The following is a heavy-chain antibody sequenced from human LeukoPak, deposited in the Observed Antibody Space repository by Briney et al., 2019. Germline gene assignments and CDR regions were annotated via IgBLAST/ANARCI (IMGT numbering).Heavy chain of an antibody. CDR1: GFTFSSYA. CDR2: ISGSGGST. Sequence: GGSLRLSCAASGFTFSSYAMSWVRQAPGKGLEWVSDISGSGGSTYYADSVKGRFTISRDNSKNTLYLQMNSLRAEDTAVYYCAKDPASSDYGDLNYFDYWGQGTLVTVSS. J-gene: IGHJ4*02. CDR3: AKDPASSDYGDLNYFDY. D-gene: IGHD4-17*01. V-gene: IGHV3-23*01.